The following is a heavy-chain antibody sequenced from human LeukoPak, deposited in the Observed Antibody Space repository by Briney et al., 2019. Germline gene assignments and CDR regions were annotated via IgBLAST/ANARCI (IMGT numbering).Heavy chain of an antibody. CDR2: IKQDGSEK. J-gene: IGHJ3*02. CDR3: ARDFVVAAATDAFDI. D-gene: IGHD6-13*01. CDR1: GFTFSSYW. V-gene: IGHV3-7*01. Sequence: GGSLRLSCAASGFTFSSYWMSWVRQAPGKGLEWVANIKQDGSEKYYVDSVKGRFTISRDNAKNSLYLQVNSLRAEDTAVYYCARDFVVAAATDAFDIWGQGTMVTVSS.